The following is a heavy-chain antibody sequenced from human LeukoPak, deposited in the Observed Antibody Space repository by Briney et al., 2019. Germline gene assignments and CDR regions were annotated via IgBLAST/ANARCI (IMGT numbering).Heavy chain of an antibody. Sequence: PGGSLRLSCAASGFTFSSYAMSWVRQAPGKGLEWVSVIYSGGSTYYADSVKGRFTISRDNSKNTLYLQMNSLRAEDTAVYYCARDWVFGAFDIWGQGTMVTVSS. D-gene: IGHD3-3*01. CDR3: ARDWVFGAFDI. CDR2: IYSGGST. CDR1: GFTFSSYA. J-gene: IGHJ3*02. V-gene: IGHV3-53*01.